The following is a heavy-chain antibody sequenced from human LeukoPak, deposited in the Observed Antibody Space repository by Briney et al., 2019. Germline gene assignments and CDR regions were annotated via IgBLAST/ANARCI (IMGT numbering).Heavy chain of an antibody. CDR3: ARGSGYSGYYFDY. V-gene: IGHV4-4*07. J-gene: IGHJ4*02. CDR1: GGSTINYS. Sequence: SETLSLTCTVSGGSTINYSWSWIRQPAGKGLEWIGRVYTSGSTNYNPSLKSRVTMSVDTSKNQFSLKLSSVTAADTAVYYCARGSGYSGYYFDYWGQGTLVTVSS. CDR2: VYTSGST. D-gene: IGHD3-3*01.